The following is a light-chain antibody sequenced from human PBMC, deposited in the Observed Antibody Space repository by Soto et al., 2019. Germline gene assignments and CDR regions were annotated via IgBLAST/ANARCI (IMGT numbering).Light chain of an antibody. V-gene: IGLV1-40*01. CDR2: GNT. J-gene: IGLJ3*02. CDR3: QSYDITVSSWV. Sequence: QSALTQPASVSGSPGQSITISCSGTSSNLGAPYDVHWYQQLPGTSPRLLIYGNTYRPSGVPARFSGSKSGTSASLSITGLQADDEADYYCQSYDITVSSWVFGGGTQLTVL. CDR1: SSNLGAPYD.